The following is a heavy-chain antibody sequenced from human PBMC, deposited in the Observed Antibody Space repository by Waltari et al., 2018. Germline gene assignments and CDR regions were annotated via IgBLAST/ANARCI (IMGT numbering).Heavy chain of an antibody. CDR2: INAGNGNT. CDR3: ARDRGSYYRGYFDY. Sequence: QVQLVQSGAEVKKPGASVKVSCKASGYTFTSYAMHWVRQAPGQRLEWMGWINAGNGNTKYSQKFQGRVTITRDTSASTAYMEPSSLRSEDTAVYYCARDRGSYYRGYFDYWGQGTLVTVSS. J-gene: IGHJ4*02. CDR1: GYTFTSYA. D-gene: IGHD1-26*01. V-gene: IGHV1-3*01.